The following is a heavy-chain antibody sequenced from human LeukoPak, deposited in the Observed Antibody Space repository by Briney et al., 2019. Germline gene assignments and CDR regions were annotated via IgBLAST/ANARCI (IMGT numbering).Heavy chain of an antibody. CDR3: AREIKGVVPASDAFDI. V-gene: IGHV1-18*01. D-gene: IGHD2-2*01. CDR1: GYTFTSYG. CDR2: ISAYNGNT. Sequence: ASVKVSCKASGYTFTSYGISWVRQAPGQGLEWMGWISAYNGNTNYAQKLQGRVTMTTDTSTSTAYVELRSLRSDDTAVYYCAREIKGVVPASDAFDIWGQGTMVTVSS. J-gene: IGHJ3*02.